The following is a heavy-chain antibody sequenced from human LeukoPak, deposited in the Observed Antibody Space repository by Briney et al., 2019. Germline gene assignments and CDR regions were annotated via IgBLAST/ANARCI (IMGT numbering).Heavy chain of an antibody. Sequence: GGSLRLSCAASGFTFSSYGMHWVRQAPGKGLEWVAVISYDGSNKYYADSVKGRFTISRDNSKNTLYLQMNSLRAEDTAVYYCAREGYSYGFFDYWGQGTLVIVSS. CDR2: ISYDGSNK. J-gene: IGHJ4*02. V-gene: IGHV3-30*03. D-gene: IGHD5-18*01. CDR3: AREGYSYGFFDY. CDR1: GFTFSSYG.